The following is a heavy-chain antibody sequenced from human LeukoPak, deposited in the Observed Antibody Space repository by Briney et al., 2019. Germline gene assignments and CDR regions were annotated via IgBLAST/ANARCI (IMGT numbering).Heavy chain of an antibody. CDR3: AADSTSYYVFDY. D-gene: IGHD3-22*01. Sequence: GGSLRLSCAASGFTFSSYAMSWVRQAPGKGLEWVSYISSSGNTIYYADSVKGRFTISRDNAKNSLYLQMNSLSAEDTAVYYCAADSTSYYVFDYWGQGTLVTVSS. CDR2: ISSSGNTI. J-gene: IGHJ4*02. V-gene: IGHV3-48*03. CDR1: GFTFSSYA.